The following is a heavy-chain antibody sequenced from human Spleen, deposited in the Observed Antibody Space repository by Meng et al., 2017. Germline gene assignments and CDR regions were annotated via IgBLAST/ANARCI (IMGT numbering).Heavy chain of an antibody. CDR3: VRSSGWVRTGFDP. V-gene: IGHV4-30-4*01. J-gene: IGHJ5*02. CDR1: GGPISSGDYY. D-gene: IGHD6-19*01. Sequence: QVQLQESGPGLVKSSQTLSLTCTVSGGPISSGDYYWSWIRQSPRRDLEWIGYIYYTGSTYYNPSLKSRVTISVDMSKSQFSLKLTSVTAADTAVYYCVRSSGWVRTGFDPWGQGTLVTVSS. CDR2: IYYTGST.